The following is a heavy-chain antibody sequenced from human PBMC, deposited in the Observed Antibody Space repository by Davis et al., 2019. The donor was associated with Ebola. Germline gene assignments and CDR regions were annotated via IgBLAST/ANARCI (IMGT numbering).Heavy chain of an antibody. D-gene: IGHD3-22*01. CDR1: GGSISSYY. V-gene: IGHV4-59*01. Sequence: PGGSLRLSCTVSGGSISSYYWSWIRQPPGKGLEWIGYIYYSGGTNYNPSLKSRVTISVDTSKNQFSLNLSSVTAADTAVYYCARVYWYDSSAYSYLDSWGQGALVTVSS. CDR2: IYYSGGT. CDR3: ARVYWYDSSAYSYLDS. J-gene: IGHJ4*02.